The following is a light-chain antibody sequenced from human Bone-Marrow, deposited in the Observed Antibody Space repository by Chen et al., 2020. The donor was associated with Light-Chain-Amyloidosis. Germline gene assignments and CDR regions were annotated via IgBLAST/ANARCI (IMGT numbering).Light chain of an antibody. CDR3: QQYDSLPLT. CDR1: QDIDNY. Sequence: DIQMTQSPSSLSASVGDRVTITCQANQDIDNYLNWYQQKPGKAPNLLIYDASNLETGVPSRFSGRGSGTHFTLTIGSLQPEDFATYFCQQYDSLPLTFGGGTKIETK. CDR2: DAS. J-gene: IGKJ4*01. V-gene: IGKV1-33*01.